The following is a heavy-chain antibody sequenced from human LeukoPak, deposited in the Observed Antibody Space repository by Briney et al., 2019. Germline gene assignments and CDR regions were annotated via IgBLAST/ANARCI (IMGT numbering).Heavy chain of an antibody. CDR3: ARGPARRGAFDI. CDR1: GGSISSYY. CDR2: IYYSGST. V-gene: IGHV4-59*06. Sequence: PSETLSLTCTVPGGSISSYYWSWIRQPPGKGLEWIGYIYYSGSTYYNPSLKSRVTISVDTSKNQFSLKLSSVTAADTAVYYCARGPARRGAFDIWGQGTMVTVSS. D-gene: IGHD1-26*01. J-gene: IGHJ3*02.